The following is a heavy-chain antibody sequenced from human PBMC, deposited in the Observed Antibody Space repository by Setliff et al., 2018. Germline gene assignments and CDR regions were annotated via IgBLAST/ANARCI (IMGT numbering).Heavy chain of an antibody. CDR1: GDTFSSYA. CDR3: ARGITGTTNYYYGMDV. J-gene: IGHJ6*02. CDR2: IIPIFGTA. Sequence: SVKVSCKASGDTFSSYAISWVRQAPGQGLKWMGGIIPIFGTANYAQKFQGRVTITTDESTSTAYMELSSLRSEDTAVYYCARGITGTTNYYYGMDVWGQGTTVTVS. V-gene: IGHV1-69*05. D-gene: IGHD1-7*01.